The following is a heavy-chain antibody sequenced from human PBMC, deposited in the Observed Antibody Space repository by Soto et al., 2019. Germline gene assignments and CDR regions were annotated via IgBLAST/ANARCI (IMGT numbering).Heavy chain of an antibody. CDR1: GGTFSSYA. CDR2: IIPIFGTA. D-gene: IGHD2-21*02. CDR3: ARDGGDGTYCGGDCYSGWFDP. J-gene: IGHJ5*02. Sequence: SVKVSCKASGGTFSSYAISWVRQAPGQGLEWMGGIIPIFGTANYAQKFQGRVTITADESTSTAYMELSSLRSEDTAVYYCARDGGDGTYCGGDCYSGWFDPWGQGTLVTV. V-gene: IGHV1-69*13.